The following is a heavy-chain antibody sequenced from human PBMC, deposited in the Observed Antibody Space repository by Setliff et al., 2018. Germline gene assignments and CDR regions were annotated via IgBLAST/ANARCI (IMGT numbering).Heavy chain of an antibody. D-gene: IGHD5-12*01. CDR3: ARDHRDGYNAPYYYYYMDV. CDR1: GGSIRNYY. V-gene: IGHV4-59*01. Sequence: SETLSLTCTVSGGSIRNYYWSWIRQPPGKGLEWIGYIYYSGNTNYNPSLKSRVTISVDTSKNQFSLKLNSVTAADTAVYYCARDHRDGYNAPYYYYYMDVWGKGTTVTVSS. CDR2: IYYSGNT. J-gene: IGHJ6*03.